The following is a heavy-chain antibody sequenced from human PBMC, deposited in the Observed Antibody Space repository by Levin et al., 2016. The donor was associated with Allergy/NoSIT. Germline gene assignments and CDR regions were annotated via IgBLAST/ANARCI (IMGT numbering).Heavy chain of an antibody. J-gene: IGHJ4*02. CDR3: ARDPDGVYDY. D-gene: IGHD4-17*01. V-gene: IGHV3-21*01. CDR2: ISSSSSYI. Sequence: VRQAPGKGLEWVSSISSSSSYIYYAGSVKGRFTISRDNAKNSLYLQMNSLRAEDTAVYYCARDPDGVYDYWGQGTLVTVSS.